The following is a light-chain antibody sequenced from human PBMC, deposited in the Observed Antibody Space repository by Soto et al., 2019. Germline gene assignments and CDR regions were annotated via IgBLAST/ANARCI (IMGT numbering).Light chain of an antibody. J-gene: IGKJ1*01. Sequence: EIVLTQSPGTLSLSPGERATLSCRASQSVSSSYLACYQQKPGQAPRLLIYGTSSRATAIPDRFSGSGSGKDFTLTISRLEPEDFAVYYCQQYGSSSWTFGQGTKVEIK. V-gene: IGKV3-20*01. CDR3: QQYGSSSWT. CDR1: QSVSSSY. CDR2: GTS.